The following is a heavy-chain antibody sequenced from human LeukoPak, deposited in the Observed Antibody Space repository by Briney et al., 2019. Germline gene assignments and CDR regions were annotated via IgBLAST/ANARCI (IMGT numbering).Heavy chain of an antibody. J-gene: IGHJ6*02. CDR1: GHTFTGYY. D-gene: IGHD6-19*01. Sequence: ASVKVSCKASGHTFTGYYMHWVRQAPGQGLEWMGWINPNSGGTNYAQKFQGRVTMTRDTSISTAYMELSRLRSDDTAVYYCARDGVAVAALTGMDVWGQGTTVTVSS. CDR3: ARDGVAVAALTGMDV. V-gene: IGHV1-2*02. CDR2: INPNSGGT.